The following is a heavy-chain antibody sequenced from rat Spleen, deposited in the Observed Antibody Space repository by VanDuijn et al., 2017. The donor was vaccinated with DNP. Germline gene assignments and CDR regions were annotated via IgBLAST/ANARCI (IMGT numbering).Heavy chain of an antibody. CDR3: ARSRLPGYYPFAC. Sequence: EVQLVESGGGPVQPGRSLKLSCVASGFTFNHYWLTWIRQAPGKGLEWVASITNSGGDTSYPDSVKGRFTISRDNAKSTLYLQVNSLRSEDTATYYCARSRLPGYYPFACWGQGTLVTVSS. CDR2: ITNSGGDT. D-gene: IGHD1-4*01. CDR1: GFTFNHYW. J-gene: IGHJ3*01. V-gene: IGHV5-31*01.